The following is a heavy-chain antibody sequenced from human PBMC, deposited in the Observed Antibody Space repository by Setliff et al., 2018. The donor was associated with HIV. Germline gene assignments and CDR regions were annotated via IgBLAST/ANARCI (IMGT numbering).Heavy chain of an antibody. CDR3: ARVGSSTSLDY. CDR2: INGNTLYI. D-gene: IGHD6-13*01. V-gene: IGHV3-21*06. CDR1: GFPFSLYS. J-gene: IGHJ4*02. Sequence: GGSLRLSCTASGFPFSLYSMNWVRQTPGRGLEWVSSINGNTLYISYAASVRRRFTISRDNAKGSLYLQLTSLSPEDTGVYFCARVGSSTSLDYWGQGILVTVSS.